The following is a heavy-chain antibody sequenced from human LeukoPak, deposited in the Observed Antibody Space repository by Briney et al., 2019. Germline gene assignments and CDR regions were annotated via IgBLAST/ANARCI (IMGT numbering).Heavy chain of an antibody. Sequence: GALRLSCAASGFTFSNYWMSWVRQAPGKGLEWVASIKQDGSEKYYVDSVKGRFTISRDNAKNSLYLQMNSLRAEDTAVYYCARDTGSGSGWGQGTLVTVSS. CDR2: IKQDGSEK. V-gene: IGHV3-7*01. CDR3: ARDTGSGSG. D-gene: IGHD3-10*01. J-gene: IGHJ4*02. CDR1: GFTFSNYW.